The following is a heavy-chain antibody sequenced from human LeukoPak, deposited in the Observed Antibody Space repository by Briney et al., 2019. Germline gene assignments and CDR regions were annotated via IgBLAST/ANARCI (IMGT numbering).Heavy chain of an antibody. D-gene: IGHD3-10*01. Sequence: GESLKISCKGSGYSFTSYWIAWVRQMPGKGLEWMGIIYPGDSDTRYSPSFEGQVTISADKSISTAYLQWSSLKASDTAMYYCARQTRDGSGSRGYSFDFWGLGTLVTVSS. V-gene: IGHV5-51*01. J-gene: IGHJ4*02. CDR1: GYSFTSYW. CDR3: ARQTRDGSGSRGYSFDF. CDR2: IYPGDSDT.